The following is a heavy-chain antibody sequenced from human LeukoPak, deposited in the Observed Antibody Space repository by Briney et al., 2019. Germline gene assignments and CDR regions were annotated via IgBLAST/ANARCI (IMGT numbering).Heavy chain of an antibody. CDR3: AREAGYDFWSGSPEDY. J-gene: IGHJ4*02. CDR2: IYSGGST. D-gene: IGHD3-3*01. V-gene: IGHV3-66*01. Sequence: GGSLRLSCAASGFTVSSNYMSWVRQAPGKGLEWVSVIYSGGSTYYADSVKGRFTISRDNSKNTLYLQMNSLRAEDTAVYYCAREAGYDFWSGSPEDYWGQGTLVTVSS. CDR1: GFTVSSNY.